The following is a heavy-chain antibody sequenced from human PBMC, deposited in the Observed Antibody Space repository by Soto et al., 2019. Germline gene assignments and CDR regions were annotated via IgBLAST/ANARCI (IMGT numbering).Heavy chain of an antibody. CDR3: AKDMGSQVITMVRGMFPPRYYYGMDV. D-gene: IGHD3-10*01. Sequence: GGSLRLSCAASGFTFSNAWMNWVRQAPGKGLEWVAVISYDGSNKYYADSVKGRFTISRDNSKNTLYLQMNSLRAEDTAVYYCAKDMGSQVITMVRGMFPPRYYYGMDVRGQGTTVTVSS. J-gene: IGHJ6*02. CDR1: GFTFSNAW. CDR2: ISYDGSNK. V-gene: IGHV3-30*18.